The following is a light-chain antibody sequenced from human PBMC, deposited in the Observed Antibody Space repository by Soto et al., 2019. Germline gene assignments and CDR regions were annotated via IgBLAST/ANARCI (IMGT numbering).Light chain of an antibody. CDR2: DAS. Sequence: EIVLTQSPATLSLSPGERATLSCRASQSISRSLAWYQQKPGQAPRLLISDASTRATGIPARFSGSGSGRDFTLTISGLEPEDFAVYYCQQYGSSPLISFGQGTRREIK. CDR3: QQYGSSPLIS. J-gene: IGKJ5*01. V-gene: IGKV3-20*01. CDR1: QSISRS.